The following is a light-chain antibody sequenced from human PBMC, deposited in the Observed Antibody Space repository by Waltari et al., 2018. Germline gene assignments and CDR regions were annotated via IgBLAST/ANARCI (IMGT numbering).Light chain of an antibody. V-gene: IGLV8-61*01. CDR1: SGSLSTTSY. CDR2: KAN. CDR3: ALYMGSGIWV. J-gene: IGLJ3*02. Sequence: QTVVTQEPSLSVSPGATVTPTCALSSGSLSTTSYATWYQQTPGQAPRTLVYKANARSSGVPDRFSGSILGNTAALTITGAQADDESDYYCALYMGSGIWVFGGGTRLTVL.